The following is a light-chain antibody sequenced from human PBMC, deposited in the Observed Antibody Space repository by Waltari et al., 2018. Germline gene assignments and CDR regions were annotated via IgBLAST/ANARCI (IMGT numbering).Light chain of an antibody. Sequence: QSVLTQPPSASGTPGQRVTISCSGSNSNLGTKYFYWYQHPPGTAPKLLIYRNNPRPPGVPDRFSGSKSDTSASLAISGLRSEDEADYYCATWADGLSGPRLFGGGTKLTVL. CDR2: RNN. V-gene: IGLV1-47*01. J-gene: IGLJ2*01. CDR3: ATWADGLSGPRL. CDR1: NSNLGTKY.